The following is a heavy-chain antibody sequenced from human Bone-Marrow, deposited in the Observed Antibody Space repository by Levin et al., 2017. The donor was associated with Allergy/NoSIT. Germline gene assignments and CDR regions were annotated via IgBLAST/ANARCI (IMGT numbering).Heavy chain of an antibody. Sequence: LRLSCTFSGFSLTTSGVGVAWIRQPPGKALEWLTVAYWNGDKRYSPSLRSRPTITKDTSKNEVVLTLTNVDPTDTATYYCGHRYDSYNFSGLDVWGQGTTVTVSS. V-gene: IGHV2-5*01. CDR2: AYWNGDK. CDR3: GHRYDSYNFSGLDV. J-gene: IGHJ6*02. CDR1: GFSLTTSGVG. D-gene: IGHD3-16*01.